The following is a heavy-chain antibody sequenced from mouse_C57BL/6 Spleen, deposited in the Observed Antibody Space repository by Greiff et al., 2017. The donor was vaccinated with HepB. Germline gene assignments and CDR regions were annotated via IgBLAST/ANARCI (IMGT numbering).Heavy chain of an antibody. D-gene: IGHD2-13*01. CDR1: GYTFTSYW. V-gene: IGHV1-64*01. J-gene: IGHJ1*03. CDR2: IHPNSGST. Sequence: QVQLQQPGAELVKPGASVKLSCKASGYTFTSYWMHWVKQRPGQGLEWIGMIHPNSGSTNYNEKFKSKATLTVDKSSSTAYMQLSSLTSEDSAVYYCARLSDSRYFDVWGTGTTVTVSS. CDR3: ARLSDSRYFDV.